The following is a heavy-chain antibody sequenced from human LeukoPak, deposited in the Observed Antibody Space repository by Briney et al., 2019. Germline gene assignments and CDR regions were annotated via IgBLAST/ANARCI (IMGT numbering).Heavy chain of an antibody. CDR1: GYTFTSYG. Sequence: ASVKVSCKASGYTFTSYGISWVRQAPGQGLEWMGRIIPILGIANYAQKFQGRVTITADKSTSTAYMELSSLRSEDTAVYYCARVGAKNWFDPWGQGTLVTVSS. D-gene: IGHD3-10*01. CDR3: ARVGAKNWFDP. CDR2: IIPILGIA. J-gene: IGHJ5*02. V-gene: IGHV1-69*04.